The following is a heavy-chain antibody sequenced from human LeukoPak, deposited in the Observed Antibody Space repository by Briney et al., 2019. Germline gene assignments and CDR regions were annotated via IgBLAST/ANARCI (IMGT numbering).Heavy chain of an antibody. CDR3: ARQTGSGLFILP. CDR2: IYYSGNT. CDR1: GVSISSSNSY. D-gene: IGHD3/OR15-3a*01. J-gene: IGHJ4*02. Sequence: SETLSLTCTVAGVSISSSNSYWGWIRQPPGKGLEWIGSIYYSGNTYYNASLKSQVSISIDTSKNQFSLRLTSVTAADTAVYYCARQTGSGLFILPGGQGTLVTVSS. V-gene: IGHV4-39*01.